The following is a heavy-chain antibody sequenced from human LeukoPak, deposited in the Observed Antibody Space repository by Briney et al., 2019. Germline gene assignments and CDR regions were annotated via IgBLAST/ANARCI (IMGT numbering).Heavy chain of an antibody. J-gene: IGHJ6*03. D-gene: IGHD6-13*01. CDR2: INPSGGST. CDR3: ARGGSSSVPYYYYYYYMDV. CDR1: GYTFTGYY. Sequence: GASVKVSCKASGYTFTGYYMHWVRQAPGQGLEWMGIINPSGGSTSYAQKFQGRVTMTRGTSTSTVYMELSSLRSEDTAVYYCARGGSSSVPYYYYYYYMDVWGKGTTVTVSS. V-gene: IGHV1-46*01.